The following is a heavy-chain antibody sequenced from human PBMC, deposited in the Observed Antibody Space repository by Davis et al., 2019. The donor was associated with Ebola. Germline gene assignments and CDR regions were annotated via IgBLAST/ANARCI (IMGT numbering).Heavy chain of an antibody. CDR3: ARALGYYYDSSAKNNWFDP. J-gene: IGHJ5*02. Sequence: SETLSLTCAVYGGSFSGYYWSWIRQPPGKGLEWIGEINHSGSTNYNPSLKSRVTISVDKSKNQFSLKLSSVTAADTAVYYCARALGYYYDSSAKNNWFDPWGQGTLVTVSS. V-gene: IGHV4-34*01. CDR1: GGSFSGYY. D-gene: IGHD3-22*01. CDR2: INHSGST.